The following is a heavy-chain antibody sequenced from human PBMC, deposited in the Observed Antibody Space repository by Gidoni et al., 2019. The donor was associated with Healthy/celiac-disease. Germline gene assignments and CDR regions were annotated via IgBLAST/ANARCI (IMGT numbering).Heavy chain of an antibody. Sequence: QVQLVESGGGVVQPGRSLRLSCAASGFTFSSYAMHWVRQAPGKGLEWVAVISYDGSNKYYADSVKGRFTISRDNSKNTLYLQMNSLRAEDTAVYYCARDLKYFGVLDYWGQGTLVTVSS. CDR2: ISYDGSNK. D-gene: IGHD3-10*01. V-gene: IGHV3-30-3*01. CDR1: GFTFSSYA. J-gene: IGHJ4*02. CDR3: ARDLKYFGVLDY.